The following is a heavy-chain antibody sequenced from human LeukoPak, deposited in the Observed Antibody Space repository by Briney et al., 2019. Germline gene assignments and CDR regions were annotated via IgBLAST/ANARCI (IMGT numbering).Heavy chain of an antibody. V-gene: IGHV3-33*01. J-gene: IGHJ4*02. CDR3: ARDRGTTEASGGALDY. CDR2: IWYDGSKA. Sequence: GGSLRLSCAASGFTFSRFAMHWVRQAPGEGLEWVAIIWYDGSKAYYEDSVKGRFTISRDNSKNTLYLQMNSLRAEDTAVYYCARDRGTTEASGGALDYWGQGTLVTVSS. D-gene: IGHD4-17*01. CDR1: GFTFSRFA.